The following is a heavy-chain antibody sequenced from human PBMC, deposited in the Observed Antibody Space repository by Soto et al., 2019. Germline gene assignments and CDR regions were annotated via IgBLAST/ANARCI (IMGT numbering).Heavy chain of an antibody. J-gene: IGHJ3*02. V-gene: IGHV4-39*01. CDR1: GGSISSSSYY. CDR3: AINRRGYSGYDFNYIWGSYRYGSRAFDI. CDR2: IYYSGST. Sequence: PSETLSLTCTVSGGSISSSSYYWGWIRQPPGKGLEWIGSIYYSGSTYYNPSLKSRVTISVDTSKNQFSLKLSSVTAADTAVYYCAINRRGYSGYDFNYIWGSYRYGSRAFDIWGQGTMVTVSS. D-gene: IGHD3-16*02.